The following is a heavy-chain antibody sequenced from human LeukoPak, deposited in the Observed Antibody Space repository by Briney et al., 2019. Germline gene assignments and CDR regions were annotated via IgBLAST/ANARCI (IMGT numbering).Heavy chain of an antibody. CDR2: IYTGTST. D-gene: IGHD3-22*01. CDR3: TRDPQMTSGYGMDV. CDR1: GFTFTDYY. Sequence: GGSLRLSCAASGFTFTDYYMSWIRQAPGKGLEWVSVIYTGTSTYYADSVKGRFTISRDDSKNTVYLQMNSLRPEDRGVYYCTRDPQMTSGYGMDVWGQGTTVAVS. J-gene: IGHJ6*02. V-gene: IGHV3-66*02.